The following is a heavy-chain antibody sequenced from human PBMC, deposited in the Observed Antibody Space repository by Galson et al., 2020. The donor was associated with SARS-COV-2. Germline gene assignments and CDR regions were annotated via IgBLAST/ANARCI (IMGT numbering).Heavy chain of an antibody. Sequence: ETSETLSLTCTVSGGSISSYYWSWIRQPAGKGLEWIGRIYTSGSTNYNPSLKSRVTMSVDTSKNQFSLKLSSVTAADTAVYYCARVSGRSKRSSDYYGMDVWGQGTTVTVSS. V-gene: IGHV4-4*07. CDR2: IYTSGST. CDR3: ARVSGRSKRSSDYYGMDV. D-gene: IGHD3-22*01. CDR1: GGSISSYY. J-gene: IGHJ6*02.